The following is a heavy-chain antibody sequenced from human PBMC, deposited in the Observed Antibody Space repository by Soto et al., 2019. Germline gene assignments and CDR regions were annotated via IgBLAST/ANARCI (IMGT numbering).Heavy chain of an antibody. V-gene: IGHV3-23*01. CDR3: AKAYFVWSSEQPYYFDY. CDR2: ISGSGGRS. D-gene: IGHD3-16*01. Sequence: DVKLLDSGGGLVQPGGSLRLSCAASGFTFSNYAMTWVRQGPGKGLEWVPGISGSGGRSYYADSVKGRFTISRDNSKSTLYLQMNSLRAEDTAVYYCAKAYFVWSSEQPYYFDYWGQGTLVTVSS. J-gene: IGHJ4*02. CDR1: GFTFSNYA.